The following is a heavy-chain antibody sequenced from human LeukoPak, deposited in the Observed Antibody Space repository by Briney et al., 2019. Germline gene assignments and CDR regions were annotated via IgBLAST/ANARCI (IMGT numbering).Heavy chain of an antibody. CDR2: ISAYNGNT. D-gene: IGHD3-22*01. CDR1: GYTFTSYG. J-gene: IGHJ3*02. V-gene: IGHV1-18*01. Sequence: ASVKVPCKASGYTFTSYGISWVRQAPGQGLEWMGWISAYNGNTNYAQKLQGRVTMTTDTSTSTAYMELRSLRSDDTAVYYCARVLFPDSSGFDAFEIWGQGTMVTVSS. CDR3: ARVLFPDSSGFDAFEI.